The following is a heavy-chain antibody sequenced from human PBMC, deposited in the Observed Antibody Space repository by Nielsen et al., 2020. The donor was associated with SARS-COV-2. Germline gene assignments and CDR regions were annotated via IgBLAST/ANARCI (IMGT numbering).Heavy chain of an antibody. D-gene: IGHD2-21*01. CDR2: IGTTGGT. CDR1: GFTFSSYD. V-gene: IGHV3-13*04. CDR3: ARVVGNWFDP. Sequence: GGSLRLSCVASGFTFSSYDMHWVRQATGRGLEWVSGIGTTGGTVYRDSVKGRFTISREDAKNSFYLQMNSLRAEDTAVYHCARVVGNWFDPWGQGTLVTVSS. J-gene: IGHJ5*02.